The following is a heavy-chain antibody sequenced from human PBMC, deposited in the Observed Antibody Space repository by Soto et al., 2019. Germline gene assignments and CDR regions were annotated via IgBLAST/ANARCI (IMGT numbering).Heavy chain of an antibody. D-gene: IGHD3-3*01. Sequence: ASVKACCKDSGYTFASNVIRWLRQAPGQGAEWMGWLSAYNGNTNYAQKLQGRVTMSTDTSTSTAYRELRSLRSDDTAVYYCARSAAIFGVVLIPYSYYGMDVWCQGISVSCSS. CDR3: ARSAAIFGVVLIPYSYYGMDV. V-gene: IGHV1-18*01. J-gene: IGHJ6*02. CDR1: GYTFASNV. CDR2: LSAYNGNT.